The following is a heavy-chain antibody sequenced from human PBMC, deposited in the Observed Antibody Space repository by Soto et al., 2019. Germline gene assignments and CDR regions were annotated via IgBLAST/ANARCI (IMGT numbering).Heavy chain of an antibody. Sequence: GGSLRLSCAASGFTFSNAWLSWVRQAPGKGLEWVGRIKSKTDGGTTDYTAPVKGRFTISRDDSKNTLYLQMNSLKIEDTAVYYCTTGSASTKNYWGQGTLVTVSS. D-gene: IGHD6-6*01. CDR2: IKSKTDGGTT. V-gene: IGHV3-15*01. CDR3: TTGSASTKNY. CDR1: GFTFSNAW. J-gene: IGHJ4*02.